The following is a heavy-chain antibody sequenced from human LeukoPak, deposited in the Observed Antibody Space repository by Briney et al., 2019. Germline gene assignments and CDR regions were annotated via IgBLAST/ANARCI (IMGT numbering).Heavy chain of an antibody. CDR3: ARILELSFDY. CDR2: IYYSGST. J-gene: IGHJ4*02. D-gene: IGHD1-7*01. Sequence: PSETLSLTCTVSGGSISSYYWSWIRQPPGKGLEWIGYIYYSGSTNYNPSLKSRVTISVDTSKNQFSLKLSSVTAADTAVYYCARILELSFDYWGQGTLVTVSS. CDR1: GGSISSYY. V-gene: IGHV4-59*01.